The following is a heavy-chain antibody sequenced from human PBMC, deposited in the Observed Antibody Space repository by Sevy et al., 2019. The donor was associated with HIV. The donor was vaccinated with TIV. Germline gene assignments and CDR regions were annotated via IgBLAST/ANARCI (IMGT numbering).Heavy chain of an antibody. V-gene: IGHV3-30-3*01. CDR1: GFTFSSYS. D-gene: IGHD1-1*01. Sequence: GGSLRLSCATSGFTFSSYSMHWVHQAPGKGLEWVATISYDGINKHYAYSAKGRFTISRDNFKNSLSLQMNSLRAEDTAVYFCALERLSSDVAEYFQNWGQGTLVTVSS. CDR2: ISYDGINK. CDR3: ALERLSSDVAEYFQN. J-gene: IGHJ1*01.